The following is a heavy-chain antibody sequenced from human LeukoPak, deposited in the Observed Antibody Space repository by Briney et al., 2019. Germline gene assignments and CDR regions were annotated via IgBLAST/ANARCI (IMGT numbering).Heavy chain of an antibody. CDR1: GYTFTSYG. J-gene: IGHJ3*02. CDR3: ARDLSHLKRVGATRRDAFDI. V-gene: IGHV1-18*01. Sequence: ASVKVSCKASGYTFTSYGISWVRQAPGQGLEWMGWISAYNGNTNYAQKLQGRVTMTTDTSTSTAYMELRSLRSDDTAVYYCARDLSHLKRVGATRRDAFDIWGQGTMVTVSS. CDR2: ISAYNGNT. D-gene: IGHD1-26*01.